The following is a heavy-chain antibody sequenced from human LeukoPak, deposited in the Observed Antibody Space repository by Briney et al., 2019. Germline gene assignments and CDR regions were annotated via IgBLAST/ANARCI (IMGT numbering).Heavy chain of an antibody. CDR2: ISGSGGST. CDR1: GFTFNNYA. J-gene: IGHJ4*02. CDR3: ARDGYRSSTSCYTD. V-gene: IGHV3-23*01. D-gene: IGHD2-2*02. Sequence: PGGSLRLSCAASGFTFNNYAMSCVRQAPGKGLEWVSAISGSGGSTYYADSVKGRFTISRDNAKNSLYLQMNSLRAEDTAVYYCARDGYRSSTSCYTDWGQGTLVTVSS.